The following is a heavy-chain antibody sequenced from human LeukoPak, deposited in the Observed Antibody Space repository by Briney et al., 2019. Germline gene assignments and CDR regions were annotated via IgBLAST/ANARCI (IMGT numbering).Heavy chain of an antibody. CDR1: GFTFSSYS. CDR3: VAGYSSGLFDY. D-gene: IGHD6-19*01. Sequence: GGSLRLSCAASGFTFSSYSMNWVRQAPGEGLEWVSSISSSSSYIYYADSVKGRFTISRDNAKNSLYMQMNSLRAEDTAVYYCVAGYSSGLFDYWGQGTLVTVSS. J-gene: IGHJ4*02. V-gene: IGHV3-21*01. CDR2: ISSSSSYI.